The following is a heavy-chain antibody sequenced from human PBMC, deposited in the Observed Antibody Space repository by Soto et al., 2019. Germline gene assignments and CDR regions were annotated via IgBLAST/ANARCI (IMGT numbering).Heavy chain of an antibody. D-gene: IGHD3-3*01. CDR1: GYTFTSYG. J-gene: IGHJ4*02. CDR3: ARDPSRFLEWLFAYDY. CDR2: ISAYNGNT. Sequence: ASVKVSCKASGYTFTSYGISWVRQAPGQGLEWMGWISAYNGNTNYAQKLQGRVTMTTDTSTSTAYMELRSLRSDDTAVYYRARDPSRFLEWLFAYDYWGQGTLVTVSS. V-gene: IGHV1-18*01.